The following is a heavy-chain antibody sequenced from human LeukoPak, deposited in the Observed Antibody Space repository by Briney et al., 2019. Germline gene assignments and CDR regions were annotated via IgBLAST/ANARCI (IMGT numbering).Heavy chain of an antibody. V-gene: IGHV3-20*01. CDR1: GFTFDDYC. D-gene: IGHD3-3*01. Sequence: AGGSLRLSCAASGFTFDDYCMSWVRQAPWKGLEWVYGINWNGGSTGYADSVKGRFTISRDNAKNSLYLQMNSLRAEDTALYHCARALYYDFWSGSPDDAFDIWGQGTMVTVSS. CDR2: INWNGGST. J-gene: IGHJ3*02. CDR3: ARALYYDFWSGSPDDAFDI.